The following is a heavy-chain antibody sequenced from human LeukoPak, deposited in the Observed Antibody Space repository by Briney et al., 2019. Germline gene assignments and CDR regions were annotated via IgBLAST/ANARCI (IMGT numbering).Heavy chain of an antibody. V-gene: IGHV3-7*01. CDR1: GFTFSNYW. Sequence: GGSLRLSCAASGFTFSNYWMSWVRQAPGKGLEWVANVKQDGSDKYYVDPVKGRFTISRDNAKNSLYLQLNSLRAEDTAVYYCARVGTYDTPDSHYRYMDVWSKGTTVTVSS. J-gene: IGHJ6*03. D-gene: IGHD3-16*01. CDR2: VKQDGSDK. CDR3: ARVGTYDTPDSHYRYMDV.